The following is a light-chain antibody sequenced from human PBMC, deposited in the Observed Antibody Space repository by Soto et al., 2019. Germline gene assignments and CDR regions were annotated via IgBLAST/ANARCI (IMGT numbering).Light chain of an antibody. J-gene: IGLJ2*01. V-gene: IGLV2-8*01. CDR1: SSDVGGYNY. CDR3: SSYAGSNNFVV. CDR2: EVS. Sequence: QFALTQPPSASGSPGQSVTISCTGTSSDVGGYNYVSWYQQHSGKAHNLMIYEVSKLPSGVPDRFSGSKSGNTASLTVSGLQAEDEADYYCSSYAGSNNFVVFGGGTKLTVL.